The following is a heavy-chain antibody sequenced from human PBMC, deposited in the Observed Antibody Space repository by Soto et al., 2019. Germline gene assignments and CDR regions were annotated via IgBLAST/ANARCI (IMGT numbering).Heavy chain of an antibody. J-gene: IGHJ4*02. D-gene: IGHD3-22*01. Sequence: SETLSLTCTVSGGSISSYYWSWIRQPPGKGLEWIGYIYYSGSTNYNPSLKSRVTISVDTSKNQFSLKLSSVTAADTAVYYCAGNYYDSSGYYLYDYWGQGTLVTVSS. CDR1: GGSISSYY. CDR2: IYYSGST. CDR3: AGNYYDSSGYYLYDY. V-gene: IGHV4-59*01.